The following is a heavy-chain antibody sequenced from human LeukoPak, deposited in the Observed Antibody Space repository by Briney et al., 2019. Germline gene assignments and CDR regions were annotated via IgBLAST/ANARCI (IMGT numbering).Heavy chain of an antibody. CDR3: TTDRPGYYGSGSYYRRLGWFDP. J-gene: IGHJ5*02. D-gene: IGHD3-10*01. Sequence: PGGSLRLSCAASGFTFSNAWMSWVRQAPGKGLEWVGRIKSKTDGGTTDYAAPVKGRFTISRDDSKNTLYLQMNSLKTEDTAVYYCTTDRPGYYGSGSYYRRLGWFDPWGQGTLVTVSS. CDR1: GFTFSNAW. V-gene: IGHV3-15*01. CDR2: IKSKTDGGTT.